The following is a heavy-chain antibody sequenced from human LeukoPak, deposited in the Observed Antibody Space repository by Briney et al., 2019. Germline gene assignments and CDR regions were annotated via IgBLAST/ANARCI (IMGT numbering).Heavy chain of an antibody. CDR1: RFTFTKFW. CDR3: AKDIVGGGDDY. CDR2: IQEDGEKE. Sequence: PGGSLRLSCEASRFTFTKFWMSWVRQAPGKGLEWVANIQEDGEKENYVDSVRGRFTISRDNAKNSIYLQMNSLRVEDTAVYYCAKDIVGGGDDYWGQGTLVIVSS. V-gene: IGHV3-7*01. J-gene: IGHJ4*02. D-gene: IGHD2-21*02.